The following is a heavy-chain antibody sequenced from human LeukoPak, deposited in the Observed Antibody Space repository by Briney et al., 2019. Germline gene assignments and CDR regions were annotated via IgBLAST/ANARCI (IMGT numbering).Heavy chain of an antibody. J-gene: IGHJ4*02. Sequence: GRSLRLSCAASGFTFSSYAMHWVRQAPGKGLEWVAVISYDGSNKYYADSVKGRFTISRDNSKNTLYLQMNSLRAEDTAVYYCASSSGWYSYFDYWGQGTLVTVSS. D-gene: IGHD6-19*01. V-gene: IGHV3-30-3*01. CDR1: GFTFSSYA. CDR2: ISYDGSNK. CDR3: ASSSGWYSYFDY.